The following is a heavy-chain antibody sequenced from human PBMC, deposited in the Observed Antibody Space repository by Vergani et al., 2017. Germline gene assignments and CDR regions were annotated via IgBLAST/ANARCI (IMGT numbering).Heavy chain of an antibody. CDR1: GGSISSGGYS. CDR2: IYHSGST. D-gene: IGHD5-24*01. CDR3: ARGLRDGYETR. V-gene: IGHV4-30-2*01. Sequence: QLQLQESGPGLVKPSQTLSLTCAVSGGSISSGGYSWSWIRQPPGKGLEWIGYIYHSGSTYYNPSLKSRVTISVDRSKNQFSLKLSSVTAADTAVYYCARGLRDGYETRWGQGTLVTVSS. J-gene: IGHJ4*02.